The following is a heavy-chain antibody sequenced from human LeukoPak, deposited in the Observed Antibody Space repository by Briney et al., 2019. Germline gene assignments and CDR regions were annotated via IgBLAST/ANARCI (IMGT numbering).Heavy chain of an antibody. CDR1: GFTFSSYS. CDR2: ISSSSSYI. V-gene: IGHV3-21*01. J-gene: IGHJ4*02. D-gene: IGHD1-26*01. CDR3: AKDRSGSYSQGLDY. Sequence: GGSLRLSCAASGFTFSSYSMNWVRQAPGKGLEWVSSISSSSSYIYYADSVKGRFTISRDNSKNTLYLQMNSLRAEDTAVYFCAKDRSGSYSQGLDYWGQGTLVTVSS.